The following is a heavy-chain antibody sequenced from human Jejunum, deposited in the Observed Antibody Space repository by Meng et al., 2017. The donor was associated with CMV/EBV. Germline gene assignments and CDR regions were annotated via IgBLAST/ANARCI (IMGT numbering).Heavy chain of an antibody. V-gene: IGHV4-61*01. CDR2: IHDSGST. D-gene: IGHD4-23*01. CDR3: ARDGGDYGGNPYYFDD. J-gene: IGHJ4*02. Sequence: VSMGSNYCNWIRQPPEKGLEWIGYIHDSGSTSHNPSLKCRVTVSVDTSKNQFSLEMTAVTAADTAVYYCARDGGDYGGNPYYFDDWGQGALVTVSS. CDR1: VSMGSNY.